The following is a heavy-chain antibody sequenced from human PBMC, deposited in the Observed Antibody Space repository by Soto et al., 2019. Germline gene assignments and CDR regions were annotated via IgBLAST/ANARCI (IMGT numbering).Heavy chain of an antibody. D-gene: IGHD1-1*01. Sequence: TSETLSLTCTVSGGSISSGDYYWSWIRQPPGKGLEWIGYIYYSGSTYYNPSLKSRVTISVDTSKNQFSLKLSSVTAADTAVYYFASTTPTERAPIMDYWGQGTLVTVSS. CDR3: ASTTPTERAPIMDY. CDR1: GGSISSGDYY. J-gene: IGHJ4*02. V-gene: IGHV4-30-4*01. CDR2: IYYSGST.